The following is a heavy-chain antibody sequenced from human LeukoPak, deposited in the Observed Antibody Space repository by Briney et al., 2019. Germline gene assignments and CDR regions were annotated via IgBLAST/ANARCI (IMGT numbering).Heavy chain of an antibody. CDR2: ISGSGGNT. CDR3: AKPAKTDYADY. Sequence: GGSLRLSCAASGFTFSSYGMNWVRQAPGKGLEWVSAISGSGGNTYYADSVKGRFTISSDNSKNTLYLRMNSLRAEDTALYYCAKPAKTDYADYWGQGTLVTVSS. J-gene: IGHJ4*02. V-gene: IGHV3-23*01. CDR1: GFTFSSYG. D-gene: IGHD1-14*01.